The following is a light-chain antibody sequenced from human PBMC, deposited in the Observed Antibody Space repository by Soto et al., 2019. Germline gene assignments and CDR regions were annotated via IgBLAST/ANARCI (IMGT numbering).Light chain of an antibody. V-gene: IGKV3-20*01. Sequence: EIVLTQSPGTLSLSPGERATLSCRASQSVSSNYLAWYQQKPGQAPRLLIYGASSRATGIPDRFSGSESGTDFTLTISRLEPEDFAVYYCHQYGSLYTFGQGTKVEIK. CDR3: HQYGSLYT. CDR1: QSVSSNY. J-gene: IGKJ2*01. CDR2: GAS.